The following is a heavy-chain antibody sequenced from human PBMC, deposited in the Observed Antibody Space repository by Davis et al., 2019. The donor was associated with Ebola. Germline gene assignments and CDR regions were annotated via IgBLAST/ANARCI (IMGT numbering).Heavy chain of an antibody. Sequence: GESLKIPCKNPGSGFTNYWIGWVRQMPRKGLEWMGRIDPSDSYTNSSPSFQGHVTISADKSISTAYLQWSSLKASDTAMYYCARRFNYYGSGWFDPWGQGTLVTVSS. CDR2: IDPSDSYT. CDR1: GSGFTNYW. D-gene: IGHD3-10*01. CDR3: ARRFNYYGSGWFDP. V-gene: IGHV5-10-1*01. J-gene: IGHJ5*02.